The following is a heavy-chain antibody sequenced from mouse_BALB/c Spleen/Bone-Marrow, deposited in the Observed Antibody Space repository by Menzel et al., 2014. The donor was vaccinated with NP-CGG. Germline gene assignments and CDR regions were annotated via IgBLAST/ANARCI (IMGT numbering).Heavy chain of an antibody. Sequence: QVQLKQSGAELVRPGASVTLSCKASGYTFTDYEMHWVKQTPVHGLEWIGAIDPETGGTAYNQKFKGKATLTADKSSSTAYMELRSLTSEYSAVYYCTRHWDYAMDYWGQGTSVTVSS. CDR3: TRHWDYAMDY. CDR1: GYTFTDYE. J-gene: IGHJ4*01. V-gene: IGHV1-15*01. CDR2: IDPETGGT. D-gene: IGHD4-1*01.